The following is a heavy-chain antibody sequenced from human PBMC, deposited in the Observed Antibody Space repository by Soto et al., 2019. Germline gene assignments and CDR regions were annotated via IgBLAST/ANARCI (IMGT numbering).Heavy chain of an antibody. D-gene: IGHD3-22*01. V-gene: IGHV1-69*06. CDR1: GATFSSYA. CDR3: ARDKGAYYSHLVY. CDR2: IIPFFGTP. Sequence: QVLLVQSGAEVKKPGSSVKVSCKLSGATFSSYAMSWVRQAPGQGLEWIGGIIPFFGTPNYAQKCQGRVTITADTSTATSYVELSSLRSADTVVYYCARDKGAYYSHLVYWGQGTLVTVSS. J-gene: IGHJ4*02.